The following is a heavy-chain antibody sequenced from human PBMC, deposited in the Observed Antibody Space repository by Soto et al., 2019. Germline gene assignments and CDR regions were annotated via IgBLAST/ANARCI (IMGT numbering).Heavy chain of an antibody. Sequence: QVQLVQSGAEVKKPGSSVKVSCKASGGTFSSYAISWVRQAPGQGLEWMGGIIPIFGTANYAQKSQGRVTITADESTSTADMELSSLRTEHTAVYYGAGTGQQYSSSYGYWGQGTLVTVSS. CDR1: GGTFSSYA. J-gene: IGHJ4*02. CDR2: IIPIFGTA. D-gene: IGHD6-6*01. CDR3: AGTGQQYSSSYGY. V-gene: IGHV1-69*01.